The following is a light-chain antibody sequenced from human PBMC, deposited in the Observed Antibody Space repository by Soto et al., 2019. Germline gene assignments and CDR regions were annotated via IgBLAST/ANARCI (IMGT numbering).Light chain of an antibody. CDR2: AAS. CDR3: QKYNSAPLT. V-gene: IGKV1-27*01. CDR1: QGIGVY. J-gene: IGKJ4*01. Sequence: DIQMTQSPSSLSASFGDRVTITCRASQGIGVYLAWFQQKPGNAPKLLIYAASTLQSGFPSQFSGSGSGTDFTLTISSLQPEDVATYYCQKYNSAPLTFGGGTKVEIK.